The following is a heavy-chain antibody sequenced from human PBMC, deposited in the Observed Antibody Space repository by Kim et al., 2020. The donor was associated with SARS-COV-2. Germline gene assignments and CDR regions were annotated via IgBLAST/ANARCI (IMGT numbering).Heavy chain of an antibody. J-gene: IGHJ4*02. D-gene: IGHD6-13*01. V-gene: IGHV1-69*01. Sequence: RKFQGRVTITADESTSTAYMGLSSLRSEDTAVYYCASLPEYSSSWYYFDYWGQGTLVTVSS. CDR3: ASLPEYSSSWYYFDY.